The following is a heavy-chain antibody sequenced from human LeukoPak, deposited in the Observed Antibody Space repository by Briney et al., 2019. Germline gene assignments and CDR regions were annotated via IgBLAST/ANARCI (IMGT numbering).Heavy chain of an antibody. CDR2: IYGSGST. D-gene: IGHD6-13*01. CDR1: GGSISSYY. Sequence: SETLSLTCTVSGGSISSYYWSWIRQPPGKGLEWIGHIYGSGSTNYNPSLKSRVTLSVDTSKNQFSLKLGSVTAADTALYYCARRGIAAAGYDYWGQGTLVTVSS. CDR3: ARRGIAAAGYDY. V-gene: IGHV4-59*08. J-gene: IGHJ4*02.